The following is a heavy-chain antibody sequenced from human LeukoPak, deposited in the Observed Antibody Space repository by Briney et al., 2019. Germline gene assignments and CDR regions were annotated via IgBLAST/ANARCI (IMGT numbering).Heavy chain of an antibody. CDR1: GFTFSSYW. V-gene: IGHV3-7*02. J-gene: IGHJ4*02. Sequence: GGSLRLSCAASGFTFSSYWMSWVRQAPGKGLEWLANRKRDGSEKYYVDSVKGRFTISRDNAKNSLYLQMNSLRAEDTAVYYCAGALYDYVWGSYRPTNFDYWGQGTLVTVSS. CDR3: AGALYDYVWGSYRPTNFDY. D-gene: IGHD3-16*02. CDR2: RKRDGSEK.